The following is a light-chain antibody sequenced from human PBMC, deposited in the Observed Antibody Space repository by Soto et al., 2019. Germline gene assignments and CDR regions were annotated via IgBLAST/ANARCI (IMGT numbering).Light chain of an antibody. CDR2: EVS. V-gene: IGLV2-14*01. CDR3: SSYTTSSTLV. Sequence: QSVLTQPASVSGSPGQSITISCTGTSSDVGGYNYVSWYQQNPGKAPKLMIYEVSNRPSGVSDRFSGSKSGNTASLTISGLQAEDEAYYYCSSYTTSSTLVFGGGTKLTVL. CDR1: SSDVGGYNY. J-gene: IGLJ2*01.